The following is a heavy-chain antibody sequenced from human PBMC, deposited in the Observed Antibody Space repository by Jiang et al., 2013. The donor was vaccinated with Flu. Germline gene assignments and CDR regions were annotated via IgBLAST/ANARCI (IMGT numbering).Heavy chain of an antibody. D-gene: IGHD3-10*01. CDR3: ASQHWDHGVGSYYMSH. Sequence: VKPSETLSLSCTVSGGSIISENSYWGWIRQPPGKGLEWIGSIYYSGTTYYNPSLKSRVTMSVDTSKKQFSLRLTSVSAADTAVYYCASQHWDHGVGSYYMSHWGQGALVTVSS. CDR2: IYYSGTT. CDR1: GGSIISENSY. J-gene: IGHJ4*02. V-gene: IGHV4-39*07.